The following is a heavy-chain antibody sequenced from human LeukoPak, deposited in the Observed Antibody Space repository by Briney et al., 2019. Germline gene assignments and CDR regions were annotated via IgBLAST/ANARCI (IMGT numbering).Heavy chain of an antibody. V-gene: IGHV3-48*01. Sequence: GGSLRLSCAASGFTFSSYSMNWVRQAPGKGLAWVSYISSSSSTIYYADSVKGRFTISRDNAKNSLYLQMNSLRAEDTAVYYCAKDGQYSSSSPYYFDYWGQGTLVTVSS. CDR3: AKDGQYSSSSPYYFDY. CDR1: GFTFSSYS. D-gene: IGHD6-6*01. CDR2: ISSSSSTI. J-gene: IGHJ4*02.